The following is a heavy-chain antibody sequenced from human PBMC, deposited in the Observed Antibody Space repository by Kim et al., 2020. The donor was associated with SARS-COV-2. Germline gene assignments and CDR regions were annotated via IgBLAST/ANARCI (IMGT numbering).Heavy chain of an antibody. Sequence: SETLSLTCTVSGGSISSYYWSWIRQPPGKGLEWIGYIYYSGSTNYNPSLNSRVTISVDTSKNQFSLKLSSVPAADTAVYYCARGGGAVRGLGYYMDVWGKGTTVTVSS. CDR1: GGSISSYY. CDR2: IYYSGST. J-gene: IGHJ6*03. V-gene: IGHV4-59*01. CDR3: ARGGGAVRGLGYYMDV. D-gene: IGHD3-10*01.